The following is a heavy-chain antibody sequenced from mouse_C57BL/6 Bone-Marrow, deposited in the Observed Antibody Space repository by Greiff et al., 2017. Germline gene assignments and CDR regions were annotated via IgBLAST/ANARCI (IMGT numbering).Heavy chain of an antibody. CDR2: IDPENGDT. CDR1: GFNIKDDY. D-gene: IGHD1-1*01. Sequence: EVQLQQSGAELVRPGASVKLSCTASGFNIKDDYMHWVKQRPEQGLEWIGWIDPENGDTEYASKFQGKATITADTSSNTAYLQLSSLTSEDTAVYYCTTCPLMTTVVATDYFDYWGQGTTLTVSS. J-gene: IGHJ2*01. CDR3: TTCPLMTTVVATDYFDY. V-gene: IGHV14-4*01.